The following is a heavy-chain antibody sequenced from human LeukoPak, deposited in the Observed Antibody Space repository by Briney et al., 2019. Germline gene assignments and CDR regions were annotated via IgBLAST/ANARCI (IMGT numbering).Heavy chain of an antibody. CDR1: GFTFSSYG. D-gene: IGHD5/OR15-5a*01. V-gene: IGHV3-33*01. CDR2: IWYDGSNK. J-gene: IGHJ6*02. CDR3: ARDPNSVLKGYYGMDV. Sequence: GRSLRLSCAASGFTFSSYGMHWVRQAPGKGLEWVAVIWYDGSNKYYADSVKGRFTVSRDNSKNTLDLQMNSLRAEDTAVYYCARDPNSVLKGYYGMDVWGQGTTVTVSS.